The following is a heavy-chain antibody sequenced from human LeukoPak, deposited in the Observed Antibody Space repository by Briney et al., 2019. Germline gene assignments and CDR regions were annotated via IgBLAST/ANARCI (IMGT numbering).Heavy chain of an antibody. CDR1: GGSISSSSYY. D-gene: IGHD6-13*01. V-gene: IGHV4-39*07. CDR3: ARDLSSSSWFPRGLFDY. Sequence: SETLSLTCTVSGGSISSSSYYWGWIRQPPGKGLEWIGSIYYSGSTYYNPSLKSRVTISVDTSKNQFSLKLSSVTAADTAVYYCARDLSSSSWFPRGLFDYWGQGTLVTVSS. J-gene: IGHJ4*02. CDR2: IYYSGST.